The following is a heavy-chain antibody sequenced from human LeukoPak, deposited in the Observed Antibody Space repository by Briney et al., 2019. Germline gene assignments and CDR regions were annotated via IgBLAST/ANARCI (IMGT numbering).Heavy chain of an antibody. V-gene: IGHV4-34*01. CDR3: ASIRPGYCSGGSCFGTHFDY. D-gene: IGHD2-15*01. CDR2: INHSGST. CDR1: GGSFSGYY. J-gene: IGHJ4*02. Sequence: PSETLSLTCAVYGGSFSGYYWSWIRQPPGKGLEWIGEINHSGSTNYNPSLKSRVTISVDTSKNQFSLKLSSVTAADTAVYYCASIRPGYCSGGSCFGTHFDYWGQGTLVTVSS.